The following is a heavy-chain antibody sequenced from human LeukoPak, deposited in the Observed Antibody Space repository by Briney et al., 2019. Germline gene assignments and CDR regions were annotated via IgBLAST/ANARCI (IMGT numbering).Heavy chain of an antibody. CDR1: GFTFDDYT. J-gene: IGHJ4*02. CDR3: AKGDYGDGFDY. D-gene: IGHD4-17*01. CDR2: ITWDGGRT. Sequence: PGGSLRLSCAASGFTFDDYTMHWVRHAPGKGLEWVSLITWDGGRTYYADSVKGRFTVSRDNSKNSLYLQMNSLRTEDTALYYCAKGDYGDGFDYWGQGTLVTVSS. V-gene: IGHV3-43*01.